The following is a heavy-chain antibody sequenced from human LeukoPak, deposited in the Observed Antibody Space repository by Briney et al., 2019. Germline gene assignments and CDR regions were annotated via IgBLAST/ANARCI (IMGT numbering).Heavy chain of an antibody. D-gene: IGHD2-2*01. CDR2: ISSSSSYI. CDR1: GFTFSSYS. CDR3: ARDGCSSTSCYASSWFDP. Sequence: GGSLRLSCAASGFTFSSYSMNWVRQAPGKGLEWVSSISSSSSYIYYADSVKGRFTISRDNAKNSLYLQMNSLRAEDTAVYYCARDGCSSTSCYASSWFDPWGQGTLVTVSS. J-gene: IGHJ5*02. V-gene: IGHV3-21*01.